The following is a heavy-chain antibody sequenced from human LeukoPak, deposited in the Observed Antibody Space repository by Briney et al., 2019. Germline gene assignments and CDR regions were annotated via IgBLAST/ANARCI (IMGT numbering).Heavy chain of an antibody. CDR3: ARGPSITTHLSFDY. CDR2: IYHSGST. CDR1: GGSISSSNW. V-gene: IGHV4-4*02. Sequence: PSGTLSLTCAVSGGSISSSNWWSWVRQPPGKGLEWIGEIYHSGSTNYNPSLKSRVTISVDTSKNQFSLKLSSVTAADTAVYYCARGPSITTHLSFDYWGQGTLVTVSS. D-gene: IGHD3-10*01. J-gene: IGHJ4*02.